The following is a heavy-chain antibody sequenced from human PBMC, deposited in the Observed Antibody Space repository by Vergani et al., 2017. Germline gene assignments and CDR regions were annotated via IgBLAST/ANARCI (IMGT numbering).Heavy chain of an antibody. CDR1: GGTFSSYA. CDR3: ARATGGPYYDSARWYHFDY. D-gene: IGHD3-22*01. V-gene: IGHV1-69*01. J-gene: IGHJ4*02. CDR2: IIPIFGTA. Sequence: QVQLVQSGAEVKKPGSSVKVSCKASGGTFSSYAISWVRQAPGQGLEWMGGIIPIFGTANHAQKFQGRVTITADESTSTAYMELSSLRSEDTAVYYCARATGGPYYDSARWYHFDYWGQGTLVTVSS.